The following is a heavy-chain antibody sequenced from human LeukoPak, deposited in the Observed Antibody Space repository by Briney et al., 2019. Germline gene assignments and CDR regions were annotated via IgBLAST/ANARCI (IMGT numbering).Heavy chain of an antibody. V-gene: IGHV3-23*01. CDR3: TILNYYYYYMDV. CDR1: GFTFSSYA. CDR2: ISGSGGST. J-gene: IGHJ6*03. Sequence: GGSLRLSCAASGFTFSSYAMSWVRQAPGKGLEWVSAISGSGGSTYYADSVKGRSTISRDNSKNTLYLQMNSLRAEDTAVYYVTILNYYYYYMDVWGKGTTVTVSS. D-gene: IGHD3-9*01.